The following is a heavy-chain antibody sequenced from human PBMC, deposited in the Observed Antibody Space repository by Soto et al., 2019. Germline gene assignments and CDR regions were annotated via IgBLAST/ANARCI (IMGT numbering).Heavy chain of an antibody. CDR3: ARGYHGYSYANFDY. Sequence: QVQLQESGPGLVKPSETLSLTCNVSGGSINSYYWNWIRQPPGKGLEWIAYIYYNGNTDSNPSLERRVTISLDTPKNQLSLKLISVTAADTAVYYCARGYHGYSYANFDYWGQGSLVTVSS. CDR1: GGSINSYY. J-gene: IGHJ4*02. V-gene: IGHV4-59*01. CDR2: IYYNGNT. D-gene: IGHD5-18*01.